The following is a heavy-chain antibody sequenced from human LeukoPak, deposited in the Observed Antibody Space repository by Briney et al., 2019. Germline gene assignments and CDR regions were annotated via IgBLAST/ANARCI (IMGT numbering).Heavy chain of an antibody. CDR1: GFTVSSNY. CDR3: ARDGPNSADIVVVPATLRGGYYYYYMDV. D-gene: IGHD2-2*01. CDR2: IYSGGST. V-gene: IGHV3-53*01. J-gene: IGHJ6*03. Sequence: GGSLRLSCAASGFTVSSNYMSWVRQAPGKGLEWVSVIYSGGSTYYADSVKGRFTISRDNAKNSLYLQMNSLRAEDTAVYYCARDGPNSADIVVVPATLRGGYYYYYMDVWGKGTTVTVSS.